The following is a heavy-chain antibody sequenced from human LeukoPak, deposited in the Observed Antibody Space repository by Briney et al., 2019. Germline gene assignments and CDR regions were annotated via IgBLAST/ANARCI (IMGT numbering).Heavy chain of an antibody. J-gene: IGHJ4*02. V-gene: IGHV3-7*01. CDR1: GFIFTSNR. D-gene: IGHD3-10*01. CDR2: IKHDGSEQ. CDR3: AKTERFGGYHGVDY. Sequence: PGGSLRLSCAASGFIFTSNRMNWVRQAPGKGLEWVANIKHDGSEQIYVDSVKGRFTISRDNAKDSVYLQMNSLRAEDTAVYYCAKTERFGGYHGVDYWGQGTLVTVSS.